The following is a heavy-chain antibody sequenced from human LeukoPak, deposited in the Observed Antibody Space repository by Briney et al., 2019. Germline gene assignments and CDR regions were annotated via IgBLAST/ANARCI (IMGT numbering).Heavy chain of an antibody. D-gene: IGHD2-15*01. CDR2: IWYDGSNK. J-gene: IGHJ4*02. CDR3: ARANPPGISFFDY. CDR1: GFTFSSYG. V-gene: IGHV3-33*01. Sequence: PGGSLRLSCAASGFTFSSYGMHWVRQAPGKGLEWVAVIWYDGSNKYYADSVKGRFTISRDNSKNTLYLQMNSLRAEDTAVYYCARANPPGISFFDYWGQGTLVTVSS.